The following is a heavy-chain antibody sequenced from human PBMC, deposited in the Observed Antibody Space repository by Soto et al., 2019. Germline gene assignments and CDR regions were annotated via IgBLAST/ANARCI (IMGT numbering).Heavy chain of an antibody. CDR2: TNKDGSEK. D-gene: IGHD2-15*01. Sequence: GGSLRLSCAVSGFTFSSYWMAWVRQAPGKGLEWVASTNKDGSEKYYVDSAKGRFTISRDNARNSLFLQMNRLRVEDTAVFYCARGSDIVWDVWGQGTTVTVSS. J-gene: IGHJ6*02. CDR3: ARGSDIVWDV. V-gene: IGHV3-7*01. CDR1: GFTFSSYW.